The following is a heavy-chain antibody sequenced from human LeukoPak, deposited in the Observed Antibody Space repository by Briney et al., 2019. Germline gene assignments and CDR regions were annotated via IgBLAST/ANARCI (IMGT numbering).Heavy chain of an antibody. CDR2: IYYSGST. J-gene: IGHJ4*02. V-gene: IGHV4-39*01. D-gene: IGHD4-17*01. CDR1: GGSISSSSYY. Sequence: SETLSLTCTVSGGSISSSSYYWGWIRQPPGKGLEWIGSIYYSGSTYYNPSLKSRVTISVDTSKNQFSLKLSSVTAADTAVYYCARRVDYGDYAVIDYWGQGTLVTVSS. CDR3: ARRVDYGDYAVIDY.